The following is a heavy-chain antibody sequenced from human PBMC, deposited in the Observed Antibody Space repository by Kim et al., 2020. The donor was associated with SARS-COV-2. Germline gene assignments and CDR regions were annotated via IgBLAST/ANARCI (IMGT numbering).Heavy chain of an antibody. V-gene: IGHV3-23*01. CDR1: GFTFSSYA. CDR3: AKMPMDNTWIQLWPYYFDY. Sequence: GGSLRLSCAASGFTFSSYAMSWVRQAPGKGLEWVSAISGSGGSTYYADSVKGRFTISRDNSKNTLYLQMNSLRAEDTAVYYCAKMPMDNTWIQLWPYYFDYWGQGTLVTVSS. CDR2: ISGSGGST. J-gene: IGHJ4*02. D-gene: IGHD5-18*01.